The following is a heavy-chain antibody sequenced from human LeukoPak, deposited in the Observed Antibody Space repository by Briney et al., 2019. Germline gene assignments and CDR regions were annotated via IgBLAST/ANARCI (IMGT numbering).Heavy chain of an antibody. D-gene: IGHD5-24*01. CDR3: ARDGGDGYNFD. CDR2: IYYSGST. V-gene: IGHV4-59*11. Sequence: PGGSLRLSCSASGFTFSSHAMHWVRQAPGKGLEWIGYIYYSGSTNYNPSLKSRVTISVDTSKNQFSLKLSSVTAADTAVYYCARDGGDGYNFDWGQGTLVTVSS. J-gene: IGHJ4*02. CDR1: GFTFSSHA.